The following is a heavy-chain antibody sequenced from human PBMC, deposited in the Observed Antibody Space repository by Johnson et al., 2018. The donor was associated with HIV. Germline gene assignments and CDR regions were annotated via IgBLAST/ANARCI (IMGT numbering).Heavy chain of an antibody. CDR2: INQDGSEK. CDR1: GFTFSSYW. J-gene: IGHJ3*02. D-gene: IGHD2-8*01. Sequence: EVQLVESGVGVVRPGGSLRLSCAASGFTFSSYWMSWVRQAPGKGLEWVANINQDGSEKYYVDSVKGRFTISRDNSKNTLYLQMNSRRAEDTAVYYCAKGLVYADPDDSLDIWGQGTMVTVSS. CDR3: AKGLVYADPDDSLDI. V-gene: IGHV3-7*01.